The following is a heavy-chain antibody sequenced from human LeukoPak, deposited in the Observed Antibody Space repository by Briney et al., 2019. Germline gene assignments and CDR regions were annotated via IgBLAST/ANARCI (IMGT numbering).Heavy chain of an antibody. V-gene: IGHV3-11*04. CDR2: ISSSGSTI. Sequence: GGSLRLSCAASGFTFSDYYMSWIRQAPGKGLEWVSYISSSGSTIYYADSVKGRFTISRDNAKNSLYLQMNTLRAEDTAVYYCATAGLTVGNYVLFDCWGQGTLVTVFS. CDR1: GFTFSDYY. CDR3: ATAGLTVGNYVLFDC. J-gene: IGHJ4*02. D-gene: IGHD3-16*01.